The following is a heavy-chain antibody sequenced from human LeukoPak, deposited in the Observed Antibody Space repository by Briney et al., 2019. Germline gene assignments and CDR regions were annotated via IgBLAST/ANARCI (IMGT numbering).Heavy chain of an antibody. J-gene: IGHJ4*02. CDR2: IHPGDSNT. V-gene: IGHV5-51*01. Sequence: GESLKISCKASGYGFTTYWIVWVRQMPGQGLEWMGIIHPGDSNTKYSPSFEGQVTISVDKYTSTAYLQWSSLKASDSAMYYCARRRGAVVAGPDYWGQGTLVTVSS. CDR1: GYGFTTYW. D-gene: IGHD6-19*01. CDR3: ARRRGAVVAGPDY.